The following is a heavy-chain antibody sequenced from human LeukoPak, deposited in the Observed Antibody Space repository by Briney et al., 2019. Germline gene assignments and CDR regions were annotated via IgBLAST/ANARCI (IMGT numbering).Heavy chain of an antibody. V-gene: IGHV1-18*04. J-gene: IGHJ4*02. Sequence: ASVKVSCKASGYTFTSYGISWVRQAPAQGLEWMGWISAYNGNTNYAQKLQGRVTMTTDTSTSTAYMELRSLRSDDTAVYYCARDLVRYCSSTSCYGDYWGQGTLVTVSS. D-gene: IGHD2-2*01. CDR2: ISAYNGNT. CDR3: ARDLVRYCSSTSCYGDY. CDR1: GYTFTSYG.